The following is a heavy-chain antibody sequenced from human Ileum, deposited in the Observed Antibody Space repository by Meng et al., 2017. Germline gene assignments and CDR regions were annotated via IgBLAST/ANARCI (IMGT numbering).Heavy chain of an antibody. CDR3: VRDNFGVDY. V-gene: IGHV3-74*01. CDR2: INSDGSAA. D-gene: IGHD3-10*01. CDR1: GFTFSNYW. J-gene: IGHJ4*02. Sequence: EVQLVESGGGLVQPGVSLRRSCAASGFTFSNYWMHWVRQAPGKGLVWVSQINSDGSAATYADSVKGRFTTSRDNAKNTLYLQMSSLGAEDTAVYYCVRDNFGVDYWGLGTLVTVSS.